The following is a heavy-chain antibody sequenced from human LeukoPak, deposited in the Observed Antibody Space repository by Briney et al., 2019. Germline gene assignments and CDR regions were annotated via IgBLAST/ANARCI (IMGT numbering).Heavy chain of an antibody. J-gene: IGHJ4*02. CDR2: ISYDGSNK. V-gene: IGHV3-30*14. D-gene: IGHD3-22*01. CDR1: GFTFSSYA. CDR3: ARDPASYDSSGLNDY. Sequence: PGGSLRLSCAASGFTFSSYAMHWVRQAPGKGLEWVAVISYDGSNKYYADSVKGRFTISRDNSKNTLYLQMNSLRAEDTAVYYCARDPASYDSSGLNDYWGQGTLVTVSS.